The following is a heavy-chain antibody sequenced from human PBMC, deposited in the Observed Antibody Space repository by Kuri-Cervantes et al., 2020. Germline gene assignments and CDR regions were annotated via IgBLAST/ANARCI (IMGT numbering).Heavy chain of an antibody. CDR2: IYYSGST. CDR3: ASVSIAVVVYFQH. V-gene: IGHV4-39*01. J-gene: IGHJ1*01. CDR1: GGSISSSSYY. D-gene: IGHD6-19*01. Sequence: SETLSLTCTVSGGSISSSSYYWGWIRQPPGKGLEWIGSIYYSGSTYYNPSLKSRVTISVDTSKNQFSLKLSSVTAADTAVYYCASVSIAVVVYFQHWGQGTLVTVSS.